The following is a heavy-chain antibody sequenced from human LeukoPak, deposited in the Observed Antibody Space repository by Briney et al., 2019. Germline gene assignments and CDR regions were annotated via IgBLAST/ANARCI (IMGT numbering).Heavy chain of an antibody. V-gene: IGHV1-18*01. J-gene: IGHJ4*02. CDR3: ATDERGYDFWSALGY. CDR2: ISAYNGNT. Sequence: ASVKVSCKASGYTFTSYGISWVRQAPGQGLEWMGWISAYNGNTNYAQKFQGRVTMTEDTSTDTAYMELSSLRSEDTAVYYCATDERGYDFWSALGYWGQGTLVTVSS. D-gene: IGHD3-3*01. CDR1: GYTFTSYG.